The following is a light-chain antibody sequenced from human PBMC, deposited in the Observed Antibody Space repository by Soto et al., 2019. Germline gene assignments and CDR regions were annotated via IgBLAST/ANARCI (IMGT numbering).Light chain of an antibody. CDR1: QSISTY. J-gene: IGKJ4*01. V-gene: IGKV3-11*01. Sequence: EIVLTQSPATLSLSPGGRATLSCTASQSISTYLVWYQQKPGQAPRLLIHDVSNRATGIPARFSGSGSGTDFTLTISSLAPEDFAVYYCQQRSEWPLTFGGGTKVEI. CDR2: DVS. CDR3: QQRSEWPLT.